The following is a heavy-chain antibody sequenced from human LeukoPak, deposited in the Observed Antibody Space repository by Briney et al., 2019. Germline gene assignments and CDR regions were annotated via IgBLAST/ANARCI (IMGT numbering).Heavy chain of an antibody. CDR2: IKQDGSEK. CDR3: AELGITMIGGV. Sequence: GGSLRLSCSASGFTFSSYEMNWVRQAPGKGLEWVANIKQDGSEKYYVDSVKGRFTISRDNAKNSLYLQMNSLRAEDTAVYYCAELGITMIGGVWGKGTTVTISS. CDR1: GFTFSSYE. V-gene: IGHV3-7*01. J-gene: IGHJ6*04. D-gene: IGHD3-10*02.